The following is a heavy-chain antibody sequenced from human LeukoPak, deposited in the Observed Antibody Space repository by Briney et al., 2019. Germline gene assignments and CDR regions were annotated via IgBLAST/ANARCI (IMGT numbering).Heavy chain of an antibody. CDR3: ARVVPATKWSNWFDP. CDR2: INHSGST. Sequence: SETLSLTCAVYGGSFSGYYRSWIRQPPGKGLEWIGEINHSGSTNYNPSLKSRVTISVDTSKNQFSLKLSSVTAADTAVYYCARVVPATKWSNWFDPWGQGTLVTVSS. J-gene: IGHJ5*02. V-gene: IGHV4-34*01. D-gene: IGHD2-2*01. CDR1: GGSFSGYY.